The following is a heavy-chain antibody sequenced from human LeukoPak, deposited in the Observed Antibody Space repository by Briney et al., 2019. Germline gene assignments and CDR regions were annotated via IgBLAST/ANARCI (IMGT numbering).Heavy chain of an antibody. CDR3: AREDLGAAYFDF. CDR2: TEYRIKWCN. Sequence: QTRSLTGAISGDSVSTNDVAWNAICQSPSRGLGWLGRTEYRIKWCNYYAVSVKSRIITNPDTSKSQFSLQLNPVPPDDTAVYYCAREDLGAAYFDFWGQGTLGTVSS. V-gene: IGHV6-1*01. J-gene: IGHJ4*02. CDR1: GDSVSTNDVA. D-gene: IGHD3-16*01.